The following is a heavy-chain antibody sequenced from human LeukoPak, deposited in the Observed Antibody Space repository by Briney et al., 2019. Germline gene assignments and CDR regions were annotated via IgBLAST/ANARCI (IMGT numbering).Heavy chain of an antibody. CDR3: SRALEV. CDR1: GFMFRTYR. V-gene: IGHV3-7*01. CDR2: INQDGSEK. Sequence: PGGSLRLSCEVSGFMFRTYRMDWVRQAPGRGLEWVANINQDGSEKYYVDSVKGLFTISRDNTKNSLYLQMNSLRAEDTAVYYCSRALEVWGKGTTVTVSS. J-gene: IGHJ6*04.